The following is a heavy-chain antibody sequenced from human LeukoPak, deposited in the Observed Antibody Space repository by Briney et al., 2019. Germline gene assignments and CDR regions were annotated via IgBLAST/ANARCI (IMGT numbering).Heavy chain of an antibody. CDR2: INPSSGSS. Sequence: GASVKISRKASGYTFTTYYMHWVRQAPGQGLEWMGIINPSSGSSSYGHKFQGRVTLTRDTSTSTVYMELSSLRSEDTAVYYCAIEVEISTITPLNWGQGTLVTVPS. CDR3: AIEVEISTITPLN. J-gene: IGHJ4*02. V-gene: IGHV1-46*01. D-gene: IGHD5-24*01. CDR1: GYTFTTYY.